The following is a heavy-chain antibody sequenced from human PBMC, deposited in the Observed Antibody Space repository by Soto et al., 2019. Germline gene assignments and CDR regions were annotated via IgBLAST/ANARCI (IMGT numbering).Heavy chain of an antibody. J-gene: IGHJ6*02. V-gene: IGHV3-53*04. CDR1: GFTVISNT. D-gene: IGHD2-2*01. CDR3: ARDRRKYQLLGGHYHYGMDV. CDR2: IYSGGST. Sequence: GGSLGPSFAASGFTVISNTMSWGRPAPGKGVDWVSVIYSGGSTYYADSVKGRFTISRHNSKNTLYLQMNSLRAEDTAVYYCARDRRKYQLLGGHYHYGMDVLGQGTTVTVSS.